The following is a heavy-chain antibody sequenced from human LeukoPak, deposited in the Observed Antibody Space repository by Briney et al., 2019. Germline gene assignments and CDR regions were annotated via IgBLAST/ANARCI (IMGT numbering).Heavy chain of an antibody. Sequence: PGGSLRLSCAASGFTFSTYCMSWVRQAPGKGLEWVASIKQDGSEKYYADPVKGRFTISRDSAKNSLYLHMNTLRAEDTAVYYCARDGGYCSSTSCYPYFDYWGQGTLVTVSS. V-gene: IGHV3-7*01. D-gene: IGHD2-2*01. CDR2: IKQDGSEK. CDR3: ARDGGYCSSTSCYPYFDY. J-gene: IGHJ4*02. CDR1: GFTFSTYC.